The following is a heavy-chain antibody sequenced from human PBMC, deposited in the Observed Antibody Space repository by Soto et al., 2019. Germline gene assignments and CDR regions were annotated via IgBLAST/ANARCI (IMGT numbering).Heavy chain of an antibody. Sequence: SVKVSCKASGGTFSSYAISWVRQAPGQGLEWMGGIIPIFGTANYAQKFQGRVTITADESTSTAYMELSSLRSEDTAVYYCARARATVTGGYYFDYWGQEPWSPSPQ. CDR1: GGTFSSYA. CDR3: ARARATVTGGYYFDY. CDR2: IIPIFGTA. D-gene: IGHD4-17*01. V-gene: IGHV1-69*13. J-gene: IGHJ4*01.